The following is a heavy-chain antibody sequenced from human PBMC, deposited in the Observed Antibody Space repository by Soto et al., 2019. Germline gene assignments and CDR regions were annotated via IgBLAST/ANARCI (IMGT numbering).Heavy chain of an antibody. CDR2: MNPRSGNK. CDR3: ARESYGSPY. CDR1: GYTFTSYD. Sequence: QVQLVQSGAEVKKPGASVRDSCKASGYTFTSYDINWVRQATGQGLEWMGWMNPRSGNKGSAHKFQGRVTMTRNTSISTSYMELSSLRSEDTAVYYGARESYGSPYWGQGTLVTVSS. V-gene: IGHV1-8*01. J-gene: IGHJ4*02. D-gene: IGHD5-18*01.